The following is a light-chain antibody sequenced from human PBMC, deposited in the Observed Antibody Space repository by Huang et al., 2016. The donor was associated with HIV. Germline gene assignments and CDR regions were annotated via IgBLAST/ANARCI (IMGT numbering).Light chain of an antibody. J-gene: IGKJ1*01. V-gene: IGKV4-1*01. CDR2: WAS. CDR1: QSVLYSSNSKNY. CDR3: QQYYRLPQT. Sequence: DIVMTQSPDSLTVSLGERATIKCRSSQSVLYSSNSKNYLAWFQQKPGRAPRLLIYWASARESGAPDRFSGSGSGTDFTLTIDRLEAEDAAIYYCQQYYRLPQTFGQGTRVEIK.